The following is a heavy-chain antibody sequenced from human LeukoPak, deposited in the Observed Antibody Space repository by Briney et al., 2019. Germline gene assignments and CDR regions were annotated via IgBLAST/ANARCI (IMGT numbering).Heavy chain of an antibody. Sequence: SSETLSLTCTVSGGSISSSSYYWGWIRQPPGKGLEWIGSIYYSGSTYYNPSLKSRVTISVDTSKNQFSLKLSSVTAADTAVYYCARLGGGGGYDSSGYYLSFAYWGQGALVTVSS. J-gene: IGHJ4*02. D-gene: IGHD3-22*01. CDR3: ARLGGGGGYDSSGYYLSFAY. CDR2: IYYSGST. V-gene: IGHV4-39*01. CDR1: GGSISSSSYY.